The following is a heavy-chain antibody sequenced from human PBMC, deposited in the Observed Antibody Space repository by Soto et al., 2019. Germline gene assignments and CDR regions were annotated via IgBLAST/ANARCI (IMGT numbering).Heavy chain of an antibody. J-gene: IGHJ6*02. CDR1: GFTFTSSA. Sequence: ASVTVSCKASGFTFTSSAVQWVRQARGQRLEWIGWIVVGSGNTNYAQKFQERVTITRDMSTSTAYMELSSLRSEDTAVYYCAAGTGIYDFWSGEPYYYGMDVWGQGTTVTSP. V-gene: IGHV1-58*01. CDR2: IVVGSGNT. CDR3: AAGTGIYDFWSGEPYYYGMDV. D-gene: IGHD3-3*01.